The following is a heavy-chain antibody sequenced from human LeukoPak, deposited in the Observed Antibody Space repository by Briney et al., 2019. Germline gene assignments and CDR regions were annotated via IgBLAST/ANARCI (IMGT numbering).Heavy chain of an antibody. J-gene: IGHJ4*02. CDR2: IDWDDAK. D-gene: IGHD5-18*01. CDR3: ARENNYGYDY. V-gene: IGHV2-70*11. CDR1: GFSLTTSGMY. Sequence: SGPKLVNPTRTLTLTCTFSGFSLTTSGMYVSWIRQPPGKALEWLARIDWDDAKYYSTSLKTRLTISKDTSKNQVVLTMTNMDPVDTATYYCARENNYGYDYWGQGTLVTVSS.